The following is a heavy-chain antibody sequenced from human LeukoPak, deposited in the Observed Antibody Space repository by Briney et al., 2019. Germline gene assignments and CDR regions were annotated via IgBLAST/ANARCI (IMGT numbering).Heavy chain of an antibody. D-gene: IGHD5-24*01. V-gene: IGHV3-30*03. CDR2: ISDDGSNK. CDR3: ARDGDGYNRGYFDY. CDR1: GFTFSNYA. Sequence: PGRSLRLSCAASGFTFSNYAMHWVRQAPGKGLEWVAVISDDGSNKYYADSVKGRFTISRDNSKNTLYLQMNSLRAEDTAVYYCARDGDGYNRGYFDYWGQGTLVTVSS. J-gene: IGHJ4*02.